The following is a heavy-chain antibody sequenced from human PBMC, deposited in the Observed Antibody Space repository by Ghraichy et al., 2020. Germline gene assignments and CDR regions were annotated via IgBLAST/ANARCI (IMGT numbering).Heavy chain of an antibody. CDR3: AREIAVAGSWYFDL. CDR1: GFTFSSYD. D-gene: IGHD6-19*01. V-gene: IGHV3-13*01. Sequence: GGSLRLSCAASGFTFSSYDMHWVRQATGQGLEWVSGIGTAGGTNYPGSVKGRFTISRENAKNSLYLQMNSLRAGDTAVYYCAREIAVAGSWYFDLWGRGTLFIVPP. CDR2: IGTAGGT. J-gene: IGHJ2*01.